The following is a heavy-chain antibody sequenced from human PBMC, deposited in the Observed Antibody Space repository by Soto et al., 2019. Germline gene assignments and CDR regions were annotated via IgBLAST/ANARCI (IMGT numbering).Heavy chain of an antibody. CDR3: ARDPGHTAMVPGESDY. CDR1: GDSVTGNTAG. J-gene: IGHJ4*02. V-gene: IGHV6-1*01. D-gene: IGHD5-18*01. Sequence: SQTLSLTCVISGDSVTGNTAGWNWIRQSPSRGLEWLGRTYYRSKWYYDYAGSVKGRMTIYPDTSRNQFSLQLNSVSPEDTAVYYCARDPGHTAMVPGESDYWGQGTLVTVSS. CDR2: TYYRSKWYY.